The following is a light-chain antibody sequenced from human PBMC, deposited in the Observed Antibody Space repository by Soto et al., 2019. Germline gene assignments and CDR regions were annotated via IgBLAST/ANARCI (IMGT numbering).Light chain of an antibody. CDR1: QSISSW. V-gene: IGKV1-5*03. CDR3: QQSYRTPL. Sequence: DIQMTQSPSTLSASVGDRVTITCRASQSISSWLAWYQQKPGKAPKLLIYKASSLESGVPSRFSGSGSGTDFTLSISSLQPEDFATYYCQQSYRTPLFGPGTKVDIK. CDR2: KAS. J-gene: IGKJ3*01.